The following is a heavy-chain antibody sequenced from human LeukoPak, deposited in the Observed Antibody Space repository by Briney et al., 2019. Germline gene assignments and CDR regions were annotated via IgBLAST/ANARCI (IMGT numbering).Heavy chain of an antibody. CDR3: ARAYQLLFFDY. J-gene: IGHJ4*02. D-gene: IGHD2-2*01. CDR1: GFTLSSNY. CDR2: IYCGGST. V-gene: IGHV3-53*01. Sequence: GGSLRLSCAASGFTLSSNYMIWVRHAPGKGLEGGSVIYCGGSTYYADSVKGRFTITRDNSKSTLDLQMNSLRAEDTAEYSCARAYQLLFFDYWSQGTLVTVSS.